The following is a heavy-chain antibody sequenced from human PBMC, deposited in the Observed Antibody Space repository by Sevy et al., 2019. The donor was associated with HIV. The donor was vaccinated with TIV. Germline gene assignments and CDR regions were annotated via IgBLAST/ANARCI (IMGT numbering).Heavy chain of an antibody. CDR2: IYYSGST. CDR1: GGSISSGGYY. Sequence: SETLSLTCTVSGGSISSGGYYWSWIRQHPGKGLEWIGYIYYSGSTYYNPSLKSRFTISVDTSKNQFSLKLSSVTAADTAVYYCARLGYCSSTSCPSRVRGYYYYYGMDVWGQGTTVTVSS. CDR3: ARLGYCSSTSCPSRVRGYYYYYGMDV. J-gene: IGHJ6*02. V-gene: IGHV4-31*03. D-gene: IGHD2-2*01.